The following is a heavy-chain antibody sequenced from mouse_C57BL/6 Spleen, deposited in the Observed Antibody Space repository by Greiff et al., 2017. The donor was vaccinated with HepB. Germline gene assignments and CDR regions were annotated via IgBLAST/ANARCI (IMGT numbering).Heavy chain of an antibody. Sequence: EVKLQESGPGMVKPSQSLSLTCTVTGYSITSGYDWHWIRHFPGNKLEWMGYISYSGSTNYNPSLKSRISITHDTSKNHFFLKLNSVTTEDTATYYCARGTLYYGSRGGYFDVWGTGTTVTVSS. D-gene: IGHD1-1*01. J-gene: IGHJ1*03. CDR2: ISYSGST. CDR1: GYSITSGYD. V-gene: IGHV3-1*01. CDR3: ARGTLYYGSRGGYFDV.